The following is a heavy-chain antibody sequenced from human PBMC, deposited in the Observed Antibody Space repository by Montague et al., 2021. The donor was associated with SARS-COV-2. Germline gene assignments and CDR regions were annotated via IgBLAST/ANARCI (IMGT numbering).Heavy chain of an antibody. Sequence: SLRLSCAASGFTFRSYWMHWVRQAPGKGLVWVSRINSDGSSTTYADSVKGRFAISRDNAKNTLYLQMNSLRAEDTAVYYCARAPHRHYYDSTGFDAFDIWGQEKMGTVSS. J-gene: IGHJ3*02. CDR3: ARAPHRHYYDSTGFDAFDI. D-gene: IGHD3-22*01. CDR1: GFTFRSYW. V-gene: IGHV3-74*01. CDR2: INSDGSST.